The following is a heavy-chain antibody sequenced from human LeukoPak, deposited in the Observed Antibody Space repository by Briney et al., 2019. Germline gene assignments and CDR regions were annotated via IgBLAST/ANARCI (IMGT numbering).Heavy chain of an antibody. CDR3: AKDFGD. V-gene: IGHV3-9*01. CDR1: GFTFDDYA. Sequence: GGSLRLSCAASGFTFDDYAMHWVRQAPGKGLEWVSGISWNSGSIGYADSVKGRFTISRDNAKNSLYLQMNSLRAEDTALYYCAKDFGDWGQGTLVTVSS. J-gene: IGHJ4*02. CDR2: ISWNSGSI. D-gene: IGHD3-10*01.